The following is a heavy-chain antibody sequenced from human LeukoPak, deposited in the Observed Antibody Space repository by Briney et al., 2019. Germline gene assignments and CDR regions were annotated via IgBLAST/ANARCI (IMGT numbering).Heavy chain of an antibody. CDR1: GGTFSRYA. Sequence: GASVKVSCKASGGTFSRYAISWARQAPGQGLEWMGGIIPMFGKTNYAQKFQGRVTITADESTSTAYMELSSLRSEDTAVYFCARGLAAASAVTIDYWRQGTLVTVSS. D-gene: IGHD6-13*01. CDR2: IIPMFGKT. V-gene: IGHV1-69*13. CDR3: ARGLAAASAVTIDY. J-gene: IGHJ4*02.